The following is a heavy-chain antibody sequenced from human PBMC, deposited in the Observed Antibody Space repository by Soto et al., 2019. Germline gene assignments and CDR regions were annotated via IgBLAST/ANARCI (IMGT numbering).Heavy chain of an antibody. Sequence: GGSLRLSCAASGFTFSSYGIHWVRQAPGKGLEWVAVIRYDGSNKYYADYVKGRFTISRDNSKNTLYLQMNSLRAEDTAVYYCARDRYWGYSSGEGFDYWGQGTLVTVSS. CDR2: IRYDGSNK. V-gene: IGHV3-33*01. CDR1: GFTFSSYG. J-gene: IGHJ4*02. CDR3: ARDRYWGYSSGEGFDY. D-gene: IGHD6-19*01.